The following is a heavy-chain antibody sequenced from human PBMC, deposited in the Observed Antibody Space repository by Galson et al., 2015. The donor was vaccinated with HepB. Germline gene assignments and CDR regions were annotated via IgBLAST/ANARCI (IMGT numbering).Heavy chain of an antibody. J-gene: IGHJ3*02. CDR2: IYYSGST. Sequence: TLSLTCTVSGGSISSYYWSWIRQPPGKGLEWIGYIYYSGSTNYNPSLKSRVTISVDTSKNQFSLKLSSVTAADTAVYYCASIRHAQRDAFDIWGQGTMVTVSS. CDR3: ASIRHAQRDAFDI. CDR1: GGSISSYY. V-gene: IGHV4-59*01.